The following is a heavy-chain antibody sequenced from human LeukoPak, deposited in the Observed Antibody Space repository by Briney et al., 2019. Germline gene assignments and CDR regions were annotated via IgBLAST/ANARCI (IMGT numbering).Heavy chain of an antibody. CDR3: ARDQGRSMVRSGYFDY. CDR2: ISYDGSNK. J-gene: IGHJ4*02. V-gene: IGHV3-30*01. D-gene: IGHD5-18*01. Sequence: PGGSLRLSCAASGFTFSSYAMHWVRQAPGKGLEWVAVISYDGSNKYYADSVKGRFTISRDNSKNTLYLQMNSLGAEDTAVYYCARDQGRSMVRSGYFDYWGQGTLVTVSS. CDR1: GFTFSSYA.